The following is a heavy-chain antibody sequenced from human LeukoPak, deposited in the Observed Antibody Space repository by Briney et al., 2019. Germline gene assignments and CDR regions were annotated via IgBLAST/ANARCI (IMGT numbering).Heavy chain of an antibody. CDR2: ISYDGSNK. CDR3: AKASGGLYCSSTSCYPDY. CDR1: GFTFSSYA. D-gene: IGHD2-2*01. Sequence: GGSLRLSCAASGFTFSSYAMHWVRQAPGKGLEWVAVISYDGSNKYYADSVKGRFTISRDNSKNTLYLQMNSLRAEDTAVYYCAKASGGLYCSSTSCYPDYWGQGTLVTVSS. J-gene: IGHJ4*02. V-gene: IGHV3-30-3*01.